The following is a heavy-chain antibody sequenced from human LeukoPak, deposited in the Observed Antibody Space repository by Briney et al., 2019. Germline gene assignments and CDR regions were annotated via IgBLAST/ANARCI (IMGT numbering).Heavy chain of an antibody. J-gene: IGHJ4*02. CDR2: IWYDGTNK. V-gene: IGHV3-33*01. CDR3: ARIGGDRHPIEY. D-gene: IGHD2-21*02. CDR1: GFTFSSYG. Sequence: GGSLRLSCAASGFTFSSYGMHWVRQAPCKGLEWVAVIWYDGTNKYYADSVKGRFTISRDNSKNTLYLQMNSLRAEDTAVYYCARIGGDRHPIEYWGQGTLVTVSS.